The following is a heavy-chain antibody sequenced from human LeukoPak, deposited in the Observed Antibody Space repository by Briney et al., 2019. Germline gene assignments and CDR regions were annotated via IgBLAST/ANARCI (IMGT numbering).Heavy chain of an antibody. V-gene: IGHV1-3*01. CDR2: INGDNGNT. D-gene: IGHD5-18*01. J-gene: IGHJ4*02. CDR1: GYTFTGYA. CDR3: ARGGEGGYSYGYLDH. Sequence: ASVKVSCKASGYTFTGYAVHWVRQAPGQRLEWMGWINGDNGNTKYSEKLQDRVTITRDSSASTAYMELSSLRSEDTAVYYCARGGEGGYSYGYLDHWGQGTLVTVSS.